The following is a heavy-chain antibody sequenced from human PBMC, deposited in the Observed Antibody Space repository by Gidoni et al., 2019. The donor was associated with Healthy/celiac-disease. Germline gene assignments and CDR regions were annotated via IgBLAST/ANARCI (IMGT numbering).Heavy chain of an antibody. CDR2: INRDGSST. CDR3: ARRLTVTTGLWFDP. CDR1: GFTFSSYW. Sequence: EVQLVESGGGLVQPGGSLSLSCAASGFTFSSYWMHWVRQAPGKGLVWVSRINRDGSSTSYADSVKGRFTISRDNAKNTLYLQMNSLRAEDTAVYYCARRLTVTTGLWFDPWGQGTLVTVSS. V-gene: IGHV3-74*01. J-gene: IGHJ5*02. D-gene: IGHD4-17*01.